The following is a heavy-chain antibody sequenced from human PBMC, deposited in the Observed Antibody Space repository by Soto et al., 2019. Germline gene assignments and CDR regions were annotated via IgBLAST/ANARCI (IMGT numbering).Heavy chain of an antibody. J-gene: IGHJ4*02. D-gene: IGHD5-12*01. Sequence: ASVKVSCKASGYTFTGHYIHWVRQAPEQGPEWMGEIGPESGATRYAQKFQGRVTMTRDMSITTVYMELNNLSPDDTAVYYCGRGRSGQIVVFFWGQGTQVTVSS. CDR1: GYTFTGHY. CDR3: GRGRSGQIVVFF. V-gene: IGHV1-2*02. CDR2: IGPESGAT.